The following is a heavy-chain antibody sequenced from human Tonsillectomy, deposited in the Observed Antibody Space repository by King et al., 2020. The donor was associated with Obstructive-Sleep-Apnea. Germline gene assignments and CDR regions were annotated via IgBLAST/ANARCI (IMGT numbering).Heavy chain of an antibody. CDR3: ATQGYSYGHDY. J-gene: IGHJ4*02. CDR1: GGSFSGYY. V-gene: IGHV4-34*01. D-gene: IGHD5-18*01. CDR2: INHSGST. Sequence: VQLQQCGAGLLKPSETLSLTCAVYGGSFSGYYWSWIRQPPGKGREWIGEINHSGSTNYNPSLKSRVTISVDTSKNQFSLKLSSGTAADTAVYYCATQGYSYGHDYWGQGTLVTVSS.